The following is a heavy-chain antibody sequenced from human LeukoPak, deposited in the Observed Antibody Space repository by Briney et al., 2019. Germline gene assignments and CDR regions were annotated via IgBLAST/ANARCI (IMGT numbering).Heavy chain of an antibody. CDR3: ARGLHTRYGSGSYYRPTRYYFDY. CDR2: INHSGST. V-gene: IGHV4-34*01. J-gene: IGHJ4*02. D-gene: IGHD3-10*01. CDR1: GGSFSGYY. Sequence: SETLSLTCAVYGGSFSGYYWSWIRQPPGKGLEWIEEINHSGSTNYNPSLKSRVTISVGTSKNQFSLKLSSVTAADTAVHYCARGLHTRYGSGSYYRPTRYYFDYWGQGTLVTVSS.